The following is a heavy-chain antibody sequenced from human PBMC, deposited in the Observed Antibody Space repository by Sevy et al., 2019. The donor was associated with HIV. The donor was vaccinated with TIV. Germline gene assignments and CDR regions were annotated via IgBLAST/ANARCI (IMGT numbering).Heavy chain of an antibody. CDR1: GLSFSSYA. CDR2: ISGPGGST. J-gene: IGHJ4*02. V-gene: IGHV3-23*01. CDR3: ATDRSSGWPL. Sequence: GGSLRLSCAASGLSFSSYAMNWVRQAPGEGLEWVSTISGPGGSTYYAASVKGRFTISRDNSKNTLFLQMNSLRAEDTAIYYCATDRSSGWPLWGQGTLVTVSS. D-gene: IGHD6-19*01.